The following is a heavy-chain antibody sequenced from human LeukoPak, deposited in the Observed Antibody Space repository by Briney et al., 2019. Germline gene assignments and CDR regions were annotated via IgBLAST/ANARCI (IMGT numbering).Heavy chain of an antibody. CDR1: GFMFSSNW. J-gene: IGHJ4*02. CDR3: AKEGRSLQTY. CDR2: IKEDGTET. Sequence: HPGGSLRLSCAASGFMFSSNWMSWVRLAPGKGREWVANIKEDGTETYYVDSVKGRFTISRDNAKNSLYLQINSLRVEDTAVYYCAKEGRSLQTYWGQGTLVTVSS. V-gene: IGHV3-7*03. D-gene: IGHD5-24*01.